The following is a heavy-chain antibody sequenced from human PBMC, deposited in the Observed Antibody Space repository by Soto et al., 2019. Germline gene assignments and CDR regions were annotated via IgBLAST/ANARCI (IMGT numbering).Heavy chain of an antibody. CDR2: INHSGST. V-gene: IGHV4-34*01. D-gene: IGHD3-10*01. Sequence: SETLSLTCAVYGGSFSGYYWSWIRQPPGKGLEWIGEINHSGSTNYNPSLKSRVTISVDTSKNQFSLKLSSVTAADTAVYYCARGTRFHYYGSGSTNWFDPWGQGNLVTVS. CDR3: ARGTRFHYYGSGSTNWFDP. J-gene: IGHJ5*02. CDR1: GGSFSGYY.